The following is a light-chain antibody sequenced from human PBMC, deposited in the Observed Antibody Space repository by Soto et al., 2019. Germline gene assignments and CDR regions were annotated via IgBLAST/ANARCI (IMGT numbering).Light chain of an antibody. CDR1: QSISNC. CDR2: AAS. Sequence: DIQMTQSPSSLYATVGDRVTVTCRASQSISNCLSWYQQIPGKAPKLLIYAASTLRSGVSSRFSGSGSGTDFTLTISSLQPEDFATYYCQQSYNTPWTFGQGTKVEIK. CDR3: QQSYNTPWT. V-gene: IGKV1-39*01. J-gene: IGKJ1*01.